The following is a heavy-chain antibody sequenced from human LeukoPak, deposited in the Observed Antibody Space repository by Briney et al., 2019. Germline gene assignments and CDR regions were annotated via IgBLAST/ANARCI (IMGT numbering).Heavy chain of an antibody. CDR1: GFTFSSYE. J-gene: IGHJ4*02. V-gene: IGHV3-48*03. Sequence: GGSLRLSCAASGFTFSSYEMNWVRQAPGKGLEWISDISSSDTTIYYADSVKGRFTISRDNAKNSLYLQMNSLRAEDTAVYYCARGYSYGYTFDYWGQGTLVTVSS. D-gene: IGHD5-18*01. CDR3: ARGYSYGYTFDY. CDR2: ISSSDTTI.